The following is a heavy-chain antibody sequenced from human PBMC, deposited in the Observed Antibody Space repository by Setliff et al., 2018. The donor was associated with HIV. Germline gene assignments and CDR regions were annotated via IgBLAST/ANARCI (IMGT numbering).Heavy chain of an antibody. V-gene: IGHV4-39*01. J-gene: IGHJ4*02. CDR3: ATQLGRVQLFDY. CDR2: VSYSGKI. Sequence: SETLSLTCSVSGGPIGSSSYSWAWIRQPPGKGLEWIGSVSYSGKIYYNPYLKSRVTISVDASKNQISLKLNSLTATDTAVYHCATQLGRVQLFDYWGQGTLVTVS. CDR1: GGPIGSSSYS. D-gene: IGHD3-16*01.